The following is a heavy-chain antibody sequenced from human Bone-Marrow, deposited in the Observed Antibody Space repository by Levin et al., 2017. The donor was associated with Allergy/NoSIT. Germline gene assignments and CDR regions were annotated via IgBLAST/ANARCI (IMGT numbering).Heavy chain of an antibody. CDR1: GVSIRNSY. J-gene: IGHJ4*02. CDR2: INSAGTT. Sequence: SCTVSGVSIRNSYWSWIRQPAGQGLEWIGRINSAGTTNYNPSLKSRVTMSVDTAKNQPSLKLTSVTAADTAVYYCARHDYDVLTGSFLLDYWGQGTLVTVSS. CDR3: ARHDYDVLTGSFLLDY. D-gene: IGHD3-9*01. V-gene: IGHV4-4*07.